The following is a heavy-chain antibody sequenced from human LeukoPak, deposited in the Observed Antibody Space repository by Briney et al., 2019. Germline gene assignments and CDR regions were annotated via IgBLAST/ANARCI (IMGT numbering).Heavy chain of an antibody. D-gene: IGHD4-23*01. CDR3: AKDRVGGNSGQVFDY. V-gene: IGHV3-23*01. J-gene: IGHJ4*02. CDR1: GFTFSSYA. Sequence: PGGSLRLSCAASGFTFSSYAMSWVRQAPGKGLEWVSAISGSGGSTYYADSVKGRFTISRDNSKNTLYLQMNSLRAEDTAVYYCAKDRVGGNSGQVFDYWGQGTLVTVSS. CDR2: ISGSGGST.